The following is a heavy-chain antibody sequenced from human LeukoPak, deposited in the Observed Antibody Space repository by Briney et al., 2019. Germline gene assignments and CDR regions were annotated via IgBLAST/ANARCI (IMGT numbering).Heavy chain of an antibody. D-gene: IGHD4-17*01. CDR1: GGTFSSYA. Sequence: GASVKVSCKASGGTFSSYAISWVRQAPGQGLEWMGWISAYNGNTNYAQKLQGRVTMTTDTSTSTAYMELRSLRSDDTAVYYCARRRDYGDRIMGFDYWGQGTLVTVSS. CDR3: ARRRDYGDRIMGFDY. CDR2: ISAYNGNT. J-gene: IGHJ4*02. V-gene: IGHV1-18*01.